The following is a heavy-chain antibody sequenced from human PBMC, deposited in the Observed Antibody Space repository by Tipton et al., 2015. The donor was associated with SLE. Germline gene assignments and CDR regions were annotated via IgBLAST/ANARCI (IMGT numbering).Heavy chain of an antibody. Sequence: SLRLSCAASGFTFSSYSMNWVRQAPGKGLEWVSSISSSSSYIYYADSVKGRFTISRDNAKNSLYLQMNSLRAEDTAVYYCARDLWAYSNYYNGMDVWGQGTTVTVSS. CDR1: GFTFSSYS. D-gene: IGHD4-11*01. CDR2: ISSSSSYI. J-gene: IGHJ6*02. V-gene: IGHV3-21*01. CDR3: ARDLWAYSNYYNGMDV.